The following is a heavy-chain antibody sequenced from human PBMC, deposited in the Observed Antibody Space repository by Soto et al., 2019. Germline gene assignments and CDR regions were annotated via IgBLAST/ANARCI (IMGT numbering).Heavy chain of an antibody. J-gene: IGHJ5*02. D-gene: IGHD5-12*01. CDR1: GFTFSKSV. V-gene: IGHV3-23*01. CDR3: AKGSSREGYT. Sequence: EVQLLESGGDLVQPGGSLRLSCTASGFTFSKSVMTWVRQAPGKGLDWVSSITARGDVEAYADSVRGRFSISRDNSKNTMSLEMSSLRVDDTAVYYCAKGSSREGYTWGQGTLVTVSS. CDR2: ITARGDVE.